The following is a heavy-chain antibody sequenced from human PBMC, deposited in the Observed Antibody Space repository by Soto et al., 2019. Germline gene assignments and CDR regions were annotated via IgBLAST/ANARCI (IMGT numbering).Heavy chain of an antibody. CDR2: IYHSGST. CDR3: ARVPDR. D-gene: IGHD2-2*01. J-gene: IGHJ5*02. V-gene: IGHV4-30-2*01. CDR1: GGPISSGGYS. Sequence: SETLSLTCAVSGGPISSGGYSWSWIRQPPGKGLEWIGYIYHSGSTYYNPSLKSRVTISVDRSKNQFSLKLSSVTAADTAVYYCARVPDRWGQGTLVTLSS.